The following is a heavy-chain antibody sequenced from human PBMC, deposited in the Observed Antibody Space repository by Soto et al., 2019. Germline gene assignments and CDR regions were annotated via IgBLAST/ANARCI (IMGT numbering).Heavy chain of an antibody. CDR1: GFTFSSYG. J-gene: IGHJ6*03. CDR3: AKGAQHYGDYLDV. CDR2: ISYDGSNK. V-gene: IGHV3-30*18. Sequence: GGSLRLSCAASGFTFSSYGMHWVRQAPGKGLEWVAVISYDGSNKYYADSVKGRFTISRDNSKNTLYLQMNSLRAEDTAVYYCAKGAQHYGDYLDVWGKGTTVTVSS. D-gene: IGHD4-17*01.